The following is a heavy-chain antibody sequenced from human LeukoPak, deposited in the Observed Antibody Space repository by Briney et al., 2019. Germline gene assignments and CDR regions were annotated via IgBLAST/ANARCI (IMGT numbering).Heavy chain of an antibody. CDR1: GYTFTSYG. D-gene: IGHD6-6*01. Sequence: ASVKVSCKASGYTFTSYGISWVRQAPGQGLEWMGWISAYNGNTNYAQKLQGRVTMTTDTSTSTAYMELRSLRSDDTAVYYRARLYYSSSPEYYYYYYYMDVWGKGTTVTVSS. V-gene: IGHV1-18*01. CDR3: ARLYYSSSPEYYYYYYYMDV. J-gene: IGHJ6*03. CDR2: ISAYNGNT.